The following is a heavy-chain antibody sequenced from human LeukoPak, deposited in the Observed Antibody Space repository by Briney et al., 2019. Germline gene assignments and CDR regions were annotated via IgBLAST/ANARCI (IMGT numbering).Heavy chain of an antibody. CDR3: ARDTPQHLKRYDY. D-gene: IGHD6-13*01. CDR1: GYNFDKFG. J-gene: IGHJ4*02. Sequence: APVKVSCKASGYNFDKFGIAWVRQAPGQGLEWMGWINTHNGNTKYAQQYQGRVTMTTDTSTSTVYMELRSLGSDDTAVYFCARDTPQHLKRYDYWGQGTQVTVSS. CDR2: INTHNGNT. V-gene: IGHV1-18*01.